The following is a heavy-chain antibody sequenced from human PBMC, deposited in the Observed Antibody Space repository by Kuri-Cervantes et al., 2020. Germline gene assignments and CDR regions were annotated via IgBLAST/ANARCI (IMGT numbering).Heavy chain of an antibody. CDR3: ARDKGDGDRYNWFDP. CDR2: IYYSGST. V-gene: IGHV4-31*01. D-gene: IGHD4-17*01. J-gene: IGHJ5*02. CDR1: GGSISSGGYY. Sequence: SCTVSGGSISSGGYYWSWIRQHPGKGLEWIGYIYYSGSTYYNPSLKSLVTISVDTSKNQFSLKLSSVTAADTAVYYCARDKGDGDRYNWFDPWGQGTLVTVSS.